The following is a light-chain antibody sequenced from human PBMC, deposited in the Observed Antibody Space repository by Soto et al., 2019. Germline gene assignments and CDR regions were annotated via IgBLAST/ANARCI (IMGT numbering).Light chain of an antibody. CDR1: QSVSNY. J-gene: IGKJ4*01. CDR2: DAS. Sequence: EIVLTQSPSNVCLSPGERATVSCRASQSVSNYLAWYQHKPGQAPRLLIYDASSRATGIPARFSGSGSGTDFTLTISSLEPEDFAVYYCQQRSNWPLTFGGGTKVDIK. CDR3: QQRSNWPLT. V-gene: IGKV3-11*01.